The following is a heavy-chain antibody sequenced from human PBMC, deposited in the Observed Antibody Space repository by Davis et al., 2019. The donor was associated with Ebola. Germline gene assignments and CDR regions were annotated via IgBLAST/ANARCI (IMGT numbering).Heavy chain of an antibody. Sequence: GSLRLSCTVSDASISSHYWSWIRQPPGKGLDWIGYIYYTGSTGSTNYNPSLKRRVTISVDTSKNQFSLKLSSVTAADTAVYYCARDLRELGGVYYYYGMDVWGQGTTVTVSS. J-gene: IGHJ6*02. CDR1: DASISSHY. D-gene: IGHD1-26*01. V-gene: IGHV4-59*11. CDR2: IYYTGSTGST. CDR3: ARDLRELGGVYYYYGMDV.